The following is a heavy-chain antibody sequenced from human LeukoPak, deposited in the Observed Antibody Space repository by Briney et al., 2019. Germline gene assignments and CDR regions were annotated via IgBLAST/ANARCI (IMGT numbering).Heavy chain of an antibody. V-gene: IGHV3-48*02. CDR1: GFTVSSKY. D-gene: IGHD2-2*01. CDR3: ARPSRSTGPAY. J-gene: IGHJ4*02. Sequence: PGGSLRLSCAVSGFTVSSKYMSWVRQAPGKGLEWVSWISSTSNTIYYADSVKGRFTISRDNAKNSLDLQMNSLRDEDTAVYYCARPSRSTGPAYWGQGTLVTVSS. CDR2: ISSTSNTI.